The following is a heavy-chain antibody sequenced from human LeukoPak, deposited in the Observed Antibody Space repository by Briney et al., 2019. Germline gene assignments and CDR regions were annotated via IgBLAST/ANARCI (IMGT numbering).Heavy chain of an antibody. V-gene: IGHV3-7*01. J-gene: IGHJ4*02. CDR1: GFIFSNDA. CDR3: TRVGVGGY. D-gene: IGHD3-16*01. Sequence: GGSLRLSCAASGFIFSNDAMSWVRQAPGKGLEWVANISPDGRDKYYVDSVKGRFTISRDNAKDSLFLQMNSLRVEDTAMYFCTRVGVGGYWGQGTLVTVSS. CDR2: ISPDGRDK.